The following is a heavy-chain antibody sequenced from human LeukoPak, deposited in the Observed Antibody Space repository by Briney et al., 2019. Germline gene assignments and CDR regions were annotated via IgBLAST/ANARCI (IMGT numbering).Heavy chain of an antibody. Sequence: ASVKVSCKASGGTFSSYAISWVRQAPGQGLEWMGGIIPIFGTANYAQKFQGRVTITTDESTSTAYMELSSLRSEDTAVYYCASIAARHYYYYYMDVWGKGPRSPSP. CDR1: GGTFSSYA. J-gene: IGHJ6*03. CDR2: IIPIFGTA. CDR3: ASIAARHYYYYYMDV. D-gene: IGHD6-6*01. V-gene: IGHV1-69*05.